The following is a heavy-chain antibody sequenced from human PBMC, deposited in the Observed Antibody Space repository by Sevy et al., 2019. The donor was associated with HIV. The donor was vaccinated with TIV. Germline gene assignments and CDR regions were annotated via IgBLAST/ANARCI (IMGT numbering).Heavy chain of an antibody. CDR2: IRSKAYGGTT. D-gene: IGHD6-13*01. J-gene: IGHJ3*02. Sequence: GESLKISCTASGFTFGDYAMSWFRQAPGKGLEWVGFIRSKAYGGTTEYAASVKGRFTISRDDSKSIAYLQMNSLKTEDTAVYYCTRKAQQQLLYPGAFDIWGQGTMVTVSS. CDR1: GFTFGDYA. CDR3: TRKAQQQLLYPGAFDI. V-gene: IGHV3-49*03.